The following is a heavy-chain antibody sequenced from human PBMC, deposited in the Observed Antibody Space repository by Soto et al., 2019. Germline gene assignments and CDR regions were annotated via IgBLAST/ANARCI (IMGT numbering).Heavy chain of an antibody. CDR2: ISSNGGST. CDR1: GFTFSSYA. Sequence: EVQLVESGGGLVQPGGSLRLSWAASGFTFSSYAMHWVRQAPGKGLEYVSAISSNGGSTYYANSVKGRFTISRDTSKNSLYLQMGSLRDEDMAVYYCARDLGGYDLGYWGQGTLVTVCS. D-gene: IGHD5-12*01. CDR3: ARDLGGYDLGY. J-gene: IGHJ4*02. V-gene: IGHV3-64*01.